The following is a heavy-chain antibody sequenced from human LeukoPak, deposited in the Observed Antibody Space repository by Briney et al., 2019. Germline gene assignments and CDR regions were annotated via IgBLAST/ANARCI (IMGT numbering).Heavy chain of an antibody. D-gene: IGHD6-19*01. CDR1: GYSFTSYW. Sequence: GESLKISCKGSGYSFTSYWIAWLRQMPGKGLEWMGIIYPGDSDTRYSPSFKDQVTISADKSINTAYLQWSGLKASDTAMYYCARQIRSSGYFDFWGQGTLVTVSS. J-gene: IGHJ4*02. V-gene: IGHV5-51*01. CDR2: IYPGDSDT. CDR3: ARQIRSSGYFDF.